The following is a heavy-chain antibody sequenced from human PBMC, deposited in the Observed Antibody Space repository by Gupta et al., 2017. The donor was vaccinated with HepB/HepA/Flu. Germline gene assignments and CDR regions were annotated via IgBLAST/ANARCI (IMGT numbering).Heavy chain of an antibody. Sequence: QVQLVQSGAEVKKPGASVKVSCKASGYTFTSYYMHWVRQAPGQGLEWMGIINPSGGSTSYAQKFQGRVTMTRDTSTSTVYMELSSLRSEDTAVDYCARGLYYYDSSKPGELDPWGQGTLVTVSS. CDR3: ARGLYYYDSSKPGELDP. CDR1: GYTFTSYY. J-gene: IGHJ5*02. CDR2: INPSGGST. D-gene: IGHD3-22*01. V-gene: IGHV1-46*01.